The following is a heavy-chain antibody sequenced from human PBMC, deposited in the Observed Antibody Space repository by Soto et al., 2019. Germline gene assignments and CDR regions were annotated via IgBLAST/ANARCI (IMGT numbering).Heavy chain of an antibody. CDR1: GFTFDSYW. V-gene: IGHV3-74*01. Sequence: EVRLEESGGGLVQPGGSLRLSCAASGFTFDSYWMYWVRQAPGKGLVWVSRVNSDGSITTYADSVKGRFTISRDNAKNTLSLQMNSLRVEDTAVYYCATSKGAGVISPYFFDYWGQGALVTVSS. D-gene: IGHD3-16*02. CDR3: ATSKGAGVISPYFFDY. CDR2: VNSDGSIT. J-gene: IGHJ4*02.